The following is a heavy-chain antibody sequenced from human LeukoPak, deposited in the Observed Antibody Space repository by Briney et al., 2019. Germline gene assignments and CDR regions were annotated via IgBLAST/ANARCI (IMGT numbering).Heavy chain of an antibody. V-gene: IGHV3-53*01. CDR1: GFTVSSHY. CDR3: ATLWGGLGDI. D-gene: IGHD7-27*01. CDR2: IYTDGRT. J-gene: IGHJ3*02. Sequence: PGGSLRLSCAASGFTVSSHYMSWFRQAPGKGLEWVSAIYTDGRTFYADAAKGRFTISRDNPKNTLYLQMNSLRAEDTAVYYCATLWGGLGDIWSQGTVVTVSS.